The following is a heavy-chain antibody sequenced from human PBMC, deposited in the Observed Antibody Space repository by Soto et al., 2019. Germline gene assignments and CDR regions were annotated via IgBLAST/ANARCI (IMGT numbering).Heavy chain of an antibody. J-gene: IGHJ4*02. CDR2: ISYDGSIK. Sequence: QVQLVESGGGVVQPGRSLRLSCAASGFTFSSHSIQWVLQAPGKGLEWVAVISYDGSIKYYADSVKGRFTISRDNSKNTAYLQMNSLRAEDTAVFYCARELSTSGDLDYWGQGTLVIVSS. CDR1: GFTFSSHS. D-gene: IGHD3-10*01. V-gene: IGHV3-30-3*01. CDR3: ARELSTSGDLDY.